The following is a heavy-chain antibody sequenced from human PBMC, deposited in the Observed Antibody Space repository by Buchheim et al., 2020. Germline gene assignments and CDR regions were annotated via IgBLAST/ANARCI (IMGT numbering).Heavy chain of an antibody. CDR2: ISYDGSNK. J-gene: IGHJ6*02. Sequence: QVQLVESGGGVVQPGRSLRLSCAASGFTFSSYAMHWVRQAPGKGLEWVAVISYDGSNKYYADSVKGRFTISRDNSKNTLYLQMNSLRAVDTAVYYCARAGYCSSTSCYTLDYYYGMDVWGQGTT. CDR1: GFTFSSYA. D-gene: IGHD2-2*02. CDR3: ARAGYCSSTSCYTLDYYYGMDV. V-gene: IGHV3-30*04.